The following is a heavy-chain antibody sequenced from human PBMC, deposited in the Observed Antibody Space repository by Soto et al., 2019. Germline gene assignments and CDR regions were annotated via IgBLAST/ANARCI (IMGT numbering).Heavy chain of an antibody. Sequence: SETLFLTCTVSGGSISSYYWSWIRQPPGKGLEWIGYIYYSGSTNYNPSLKSRVTISVDTSKNQFSLKLSSVTAADTAVYYCARQVANWFDPWGQGTLVTVSS. CDR2: IYYSGST. V-gene: IGHV4-59*01. D-gene: IGHD2-15*01. J-gene: IGHJ5*02. CDR1: GGSISSYY. CDR3: ARQVANWFDP.